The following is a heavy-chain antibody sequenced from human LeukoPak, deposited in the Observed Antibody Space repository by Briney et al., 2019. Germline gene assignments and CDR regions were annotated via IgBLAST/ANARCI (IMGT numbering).Heavy chain of an antibody. Sequence: GGSLRLSCAASGFTFSSYGMHWVRQAPGKGLEWVAVIWYDGSNKYYADSVKGRFTISRDNSKNTLYLQMNSLRAEDTAVYYWARDRPAPRYYYDSSGKKGFFDYGGKEPLVPVSS. CDR2: IWYDGSNK. J-gene: IGHJ4*02. V-gene: IGHV3-33*01. CDR1: GFTFSSYG. CDR3: ARDRPAPRYYYDSSGKKGFFDY. D-gene: IGHD3-22*01.